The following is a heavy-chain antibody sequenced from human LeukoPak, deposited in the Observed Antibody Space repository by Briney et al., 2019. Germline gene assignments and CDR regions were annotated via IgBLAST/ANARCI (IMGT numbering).Heavy chain of an antibody. D-gene: IGHD6-6*01. Sequence: PSETLSLTCTVSGGSISSYYWSWIRQPPGKGLEWIEYIYYSGSTNYNPSLKSRVTISVDTSKNQFSLKLSSVTAADTAVYYCAGSIAARHYFDYWGQGTLVTVSS. CDR1: GGSISSYY. CDR3: AGSIAARHYFDY. V-gene: IGHV4-59*01. CDR2: IYYSGST. J-gene: IGHJ4*02.